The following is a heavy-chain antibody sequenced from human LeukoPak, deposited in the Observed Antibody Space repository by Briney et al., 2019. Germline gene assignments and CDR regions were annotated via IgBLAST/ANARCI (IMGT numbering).Heavy chain of an antibody. D-gene: IGHD1-26*01. Sequence: PGRSLRLPCAASGFTFSSFAVHWVRQAPGKGLEWVAVISYDGSDEYYADSVRGRFTISRDNSKNSLYLQMNSLRVEDTAVYYCARGRDSGSYSSYFDYWGQGTLVTVSS. CDR1: GFTFSSFA. CDR2: ISYDGSDE. J-gene: IGHJ4*02. V-gene: IGHV3-30-3*01. CDR3: ARGRDSGSYSSYFDY.